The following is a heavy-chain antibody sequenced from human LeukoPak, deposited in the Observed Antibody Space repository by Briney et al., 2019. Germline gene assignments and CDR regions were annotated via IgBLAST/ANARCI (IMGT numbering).Heavy chain of an antibody. CDR3: AKDVRGGHGDYFDY. J-gene: IGHJ4*02. CDR2: ISGSGGST. CDR1: GFTFSSYS. D-gene: IGHD4-17*01. Sequence: PGGSLRLSCAASGFTFSSYSVNWVRQAPGKGLEWVSAISGSGGSTYYADSVKGRFTISRDNSKNTLYLQMNSLRAEDTAVYYCAKDVRGGHGDYFDYWGQGTLVTVSS. V-gene: IGHV3-23*01.